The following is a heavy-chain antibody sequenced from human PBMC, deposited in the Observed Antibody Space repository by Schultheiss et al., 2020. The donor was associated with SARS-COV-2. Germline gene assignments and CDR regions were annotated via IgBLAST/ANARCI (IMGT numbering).Heavy chain of an antibody. Sequence: GGSLRLSCAASGFTFSSYGMHWVRQAPGKGLEWVAVIWYDGSNKYYADSVKGRFTISRDNSKNTLYLQMNSLRAEDTAVYYCARVVALYDFWSGYHQYYFDYWGQGTLVTVSS. V-gene: IGHV3-33*08. D-gene: IGHD3-3*01. CDR1: GFTFSSYG. J-gene: IGHJ4*02. CDR2: IWYDGSNK. CDR3: ARVVALYDFWSGYHQYYFDY.